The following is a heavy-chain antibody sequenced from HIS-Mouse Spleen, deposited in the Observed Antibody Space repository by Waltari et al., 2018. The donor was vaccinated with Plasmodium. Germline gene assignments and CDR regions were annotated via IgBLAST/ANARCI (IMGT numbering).Heavy chain of an antibody. CDR2: IKQDGSEK. V-gene: IGHV3-7*01. J-gene: IGHJ2*01. Sequence: EVQLVESGGGLVKPGGSLRLSCAASEFPFSRYWMSWVRQAPGKGLEWVANIKQDGSEKYYVDSVKGRFTISRDNAKNSLYLQMNSLRAEDTAVYYCASSWYWYFDLWGRGTLVTVSS. CDR3: ASSWYWYFDL. CDR1: EFPFSRYW. D-gene: IGHD6-13*01.